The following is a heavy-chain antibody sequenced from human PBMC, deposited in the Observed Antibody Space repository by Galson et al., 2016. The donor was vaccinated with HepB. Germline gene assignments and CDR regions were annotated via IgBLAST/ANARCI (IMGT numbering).Heavy chain of an antibody. D-gene: IGHD6-19*01. J-gene: IGHJ3*01. CDR2: IYCSGTT. CDR3: ARQDRAGLVNF. V-gene: IGHV4-39*01. Sequence: SETLSLTCTVSGGSISSSYYFWAWIRKPPGKGLDWIGSIYCSGTTHYNPSLQSRVSISVDTSKNQFSLSLTSVSAADTAMYSCARQDRAGLVNFWGQGTMVTVSS. CDR1: GGSISSSYYF.